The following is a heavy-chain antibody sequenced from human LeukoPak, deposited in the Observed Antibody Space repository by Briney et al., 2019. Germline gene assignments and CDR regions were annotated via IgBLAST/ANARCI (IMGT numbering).Heavy chain of an antibody. Sequence: SETLSLTCTVSGGSISSSSYYWGWIRQPPGKGLEWIGRIYTSGSTNYNPSLKSRVTMSVDTSKNQFSLKLSSVTAADTAVYYCASSSGSYVPFDYWGQGTLVTVSS. D-gene: IGHD1-26*01. J-gene: IGHJ4*02. CDR2: IYTSGST. CDR1: GGSISSSSYY. CDR3: ASSSGSYVPFDY. V-gene: IGHV4-61*05.